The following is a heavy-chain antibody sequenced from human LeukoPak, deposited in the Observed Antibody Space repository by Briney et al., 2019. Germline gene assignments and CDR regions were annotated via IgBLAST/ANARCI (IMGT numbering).Heavy chain of an antibody. J-gene: IGHJ6*02. V-gene: IGHV4-59*01. CDR2: IYYSGST. Sequence: PSETLSHTCTVSGGSISSYYWSWIRQPPGKGLEWIGYIYYSGSTNYNPSLKSRVTISVDTSKNQFSLKLSSVTAADTAVYYCARDKGYYYYGMDVWGQGTTVTVSS. CDR3: ARDKGYYYYGMDV. CDR1: GGSISSYY.